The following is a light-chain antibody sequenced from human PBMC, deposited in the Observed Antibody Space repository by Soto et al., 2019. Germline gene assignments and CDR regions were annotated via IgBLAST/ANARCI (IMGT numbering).Light chain of an antibody. V-gene: IGLV2-14*01. CDR1: SSDVGGYSY. CDR2: DVT. J-gene: IGLJ7*01. CDR3: SSYTSSNTQV. Sequence: QSALTQPASVSGSPGQSITISCTGTSSDVGGYSYVSWYQQQPGKAPRLMIYDVTSRPSGVSNRFSGSKSGNTASLTISGLQAEDEADYYCSSYTSSNTQVFGAGTQLTVL.